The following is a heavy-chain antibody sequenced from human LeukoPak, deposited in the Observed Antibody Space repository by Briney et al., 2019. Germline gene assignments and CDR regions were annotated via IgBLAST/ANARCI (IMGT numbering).Heavy chain of an antibody. D-gene: IGHD4-11*01. CDR1: GFTFSSYA. CDR3: AKDLNLMTTVYY. V-gene: IGHV3-23*01. Sequence: GGSQRLSCADSGFTFSSYAMSWVRQAPGKGLEWVSAISGSGGSTYYADSVKGRFTISRDNSKNTLYLQMNSLRAEDTAVYYCAKDLNLMTTVYYWGQGTLVTVSS. CDR2: ISGSGGST. J-gene: IGHJ4*02.